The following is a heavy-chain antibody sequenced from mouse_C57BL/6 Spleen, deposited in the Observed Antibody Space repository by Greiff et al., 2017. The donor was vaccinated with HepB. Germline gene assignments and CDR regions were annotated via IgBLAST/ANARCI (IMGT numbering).Heavy chain of an antibody. CDR2: ISSGGSYT. CDR3: ARPPYYYGSSYDWYFDV. J-gene: IGHJ1*03. D-gene: IGHD1-1*01. CDR1: GFTFSSYG. V-gene: IGHV5-6*02. Sequence: DVKLVESGGDLVKPGGSLKLSCAASGFTFSSYGMSWVRQTPDKRLEWVATISSGGSYTYYPDSVKGRFTISRDNAKNTLYLQMSSLKSEDTAMYYCARPPYYYGSSYDWYFDVWGTGTTVTVSS.